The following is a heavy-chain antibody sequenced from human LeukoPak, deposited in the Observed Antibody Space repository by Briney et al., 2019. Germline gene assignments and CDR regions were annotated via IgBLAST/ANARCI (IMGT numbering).Heavy chain of an antibody. CDR3: AREGSGYYYNYYGMDV. CDR2: ILSDGSKE. V-gene: IGHV3-33*01. D-gene: IGHD3-22*01. CDR1: GFTFSSYG. J-gene: IGHJ6*02. Sequence: PGGSLRLSCAASGFTFSSYGMHWVRQAPGKGLEWVAVILSDGSKEFYTDSVKGRFTISRDNSKNTLYLQMNSLRAEDTAVYYCAREGSGYYYNYYGMDVWGQGTTVIVSS.